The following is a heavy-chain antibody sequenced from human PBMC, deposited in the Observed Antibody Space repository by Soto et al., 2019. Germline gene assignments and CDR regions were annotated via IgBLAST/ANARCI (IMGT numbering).Heavy chain of an antibody. CDR3: ARAVAAYEFDY. CDR1: GGNMIGYY. J-gene: IGHJ4*02. D-gene: IGHD6-19*01. Sequence: SQPMPLTCTVAGGNMIGYYWSWIRQHPGKGLEWIGYIYYSGSTNYNPSLKSRVTISLDTSKNQFSLKLSSVTAADTAVYYCARAVAAYEFDYWGQGTLVTVSS. V-gene: IGHV4-59*08. CDR2: IYYSGST.